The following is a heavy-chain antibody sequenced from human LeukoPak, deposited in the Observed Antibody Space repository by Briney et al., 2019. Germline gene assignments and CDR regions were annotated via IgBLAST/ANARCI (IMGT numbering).Heavy chain of an antibody. CDR1: GFIFSSYG. D-gene: IGHD3-22*01. J-gene: IGHJ4*02. CDR2: ISYAGSDK. CDR3: AKSIYYDSSGYYDY. V-gene: IGHV3-30*18. Sequence: GGSLRLSCAASGFIFSSYGMHWVRQAPGKGLEWVAVISYAGSDKYYADSVKGRFTISRDNSKNTLYLQMNSLRAEDTAVYYCAKSIYYDSSGYYDYWGQGTLVTVSS.